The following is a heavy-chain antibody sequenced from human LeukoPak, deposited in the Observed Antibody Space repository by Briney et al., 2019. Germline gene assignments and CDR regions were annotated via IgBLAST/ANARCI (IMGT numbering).Heavy chain of an antibody. J-gene: IGHJ3*02. CDR3: ARGSDDAFDI. Sequence: ASVKVSCKASGYTFRNYDIVWVRQATGQGLEWMGWMKPDNGNTGYIEMFQGRLTLTRDTSINTAYLELSNLRSEDTAVYYCARGSDDAFDIWGQGTMVTVSS. CDR1: GYTFRNYD. CDR2: MKPDNGNT. V-gene: IGHV1-8*03.